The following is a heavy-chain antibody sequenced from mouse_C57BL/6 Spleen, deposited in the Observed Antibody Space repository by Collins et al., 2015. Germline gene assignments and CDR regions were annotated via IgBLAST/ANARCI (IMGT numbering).Heavy chain of an antibody. Sequence: QVQLQQSGAELVRPGASVTLSCKASGYTFTDYEMHWVKQTPVHGLEWIGAIDPETGGTAYNQKFKGKAILTADKSSSTAYMELRSLTSEDSAVYYCTRGGYGNYPPWFAYWGQGTLVTVSA. CDR2: IDPETGGT. CDR1: GYTFTDYE. V-gene: IGHV1-15*01. J-gene: IGHJ3*01. D-gene: IGHD2-10*02. CDR3: TRGGYGNYPPWFAY.